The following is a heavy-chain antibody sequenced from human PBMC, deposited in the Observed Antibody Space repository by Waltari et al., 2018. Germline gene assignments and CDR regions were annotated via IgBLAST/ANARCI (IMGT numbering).Heavy chain of an antibody. CDR2: IYYSGST. D-gene: IGHD6-6*01. CDR1: GGSISSHY. J-gene: IGHJ5*02. Sequence: QVQLQESGPGLVKPSETLSLTCTVSGGSISSHYWSWIRQPPGKGLEWIGYIYYSGSTNYNPPLKSRVTISVATSKNQFSLKLSSVTAADTAVYYCARSAVSSSYNWFDPWGQGTLVTVSS. V-gene: IGHV4-59*11. CDR3: ARSAVSSSYNWFDP.